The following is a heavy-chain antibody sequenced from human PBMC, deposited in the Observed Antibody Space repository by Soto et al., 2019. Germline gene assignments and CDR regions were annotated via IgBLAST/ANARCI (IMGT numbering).Heavy chain of an antibody. J-gene: IGHJ4*02. CDR1: GFTFITSA. CDR3: AKSGPTNYFDY. Sequence: GGSLRLSCAASGFTFITSAMSWVRQAPGKGLEWVSTISDGGRFTYFADSVKGRFSISRDDSRNMVFLQMSSLGAEDTALYYCAKSGPTNYFDYWGQGSLVTV. V-gene: IGHV3-23*01. D-gene: IGHD1-26*01. CDR2: ISDGGRFT.